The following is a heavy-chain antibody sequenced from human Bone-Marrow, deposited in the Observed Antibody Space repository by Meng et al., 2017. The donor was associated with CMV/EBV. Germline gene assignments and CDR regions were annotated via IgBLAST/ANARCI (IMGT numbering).Heavy chain of an antibody. CDR2: ISGSGGST. D-gene: IGHD2-2*03. CDR3: AKVGYCSSTSCSNH. V-gene: IGHV3-23*01. CDR1: GFTFSSYA. Sequence: PYGFTFSSYAMSWVRQAPGKGLEWVSAISGSGGSTYYADSVKGRFTISRDNSKNTLYLQMNSLRAEDTAVYYCAKVGYCSSTSCSNHWGQGTPVTVSS. J-gene: IGHJ4*02.